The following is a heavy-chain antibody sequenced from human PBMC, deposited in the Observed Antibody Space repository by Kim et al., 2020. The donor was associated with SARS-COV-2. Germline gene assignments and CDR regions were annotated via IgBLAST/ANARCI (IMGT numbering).Heavy chain of an antibody. J-gene: IGHJ6*02. Sequence: SETLSLTCTVSGGSISSYYWSWIRQPPGKGLEWIGYIYYSGSTNYNPSLKSRVTISVDTSKNQFSLKLSSVTAADTAVYYCARDSGFGELSTKAVGDYYYGMDVWGQGTTVTVSS. D-gene: IGHD3-10*01. CDR3: ARDSGFGELSTKAVGDYYYGMDV. CDR1: GGSISSYY. CDR2: IYYSGST. V-gene: IGHV4-59*01.